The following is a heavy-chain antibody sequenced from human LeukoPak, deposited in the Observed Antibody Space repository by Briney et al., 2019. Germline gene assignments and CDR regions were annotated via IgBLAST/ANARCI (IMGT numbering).Heavy chain of an antibody. Sequence: GGSLRLSCAASGFTFGSYATYWVRQAPGKGLEWVSGISGSGGITYFADSVKGRFTISRDNSKNTVYLQINSLRAEDTALYYCAKTRAGNSSGRDPGWPMDYWGQGTLVTVSS. CDR1: GFTFGSYA. CDR2: ISGSGGIT. V-gene: IGHV3-23*01. J-gene: IGHJ4*02. D-gene: IGHD3-22*01. CDR3: AKTRAGNSSGRDPGWPMDY.